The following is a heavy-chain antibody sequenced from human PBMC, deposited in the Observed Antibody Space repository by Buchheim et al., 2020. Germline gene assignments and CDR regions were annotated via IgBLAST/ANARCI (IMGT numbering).Heavy chain of an antibody. V-gene: IGHV4-4*02. CDR2: IFHSGST. CDR3: ARHDSSSSSFSFYYYYGMDV. Sequence: QVQLQESGPGLVKPSGTLSLTCAVISGSITSDNWWSWVRQPPGKWLEWIGEIFHSGSTNYNPSLKSRVTISVDKSKNEFSLKMTSVTAADTAVYYCARHDSSSSSFSFYYYYGMDVWGQGTT. D-gene: IGHD6-6*01. J-gene: IGHJ6*02. CDR1: SGSITSDNW.